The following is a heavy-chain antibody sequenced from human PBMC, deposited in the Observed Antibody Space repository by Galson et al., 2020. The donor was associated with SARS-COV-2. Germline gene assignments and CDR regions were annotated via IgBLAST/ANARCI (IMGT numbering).Heavy chain of an antibody. CDR1: GYYINSGYS. Sequence: SETLSLTCTVSGYYINSGYSWGWIRQPPGKGLEWIGSIFHSGSTFYNPSLESRLTIPRDTSTNQFSLKLTSVTDADTAVYYWARDEGYTSGWAVGGGDWGQGTLVTVSS. D-gene: IGHD6-19*01. CDR2: IFHSGST. J-gene: IGHJ4*02. V-gene: IGHV4-38-2*02. CDR3: ARDEGYTSGWAVGGGD.